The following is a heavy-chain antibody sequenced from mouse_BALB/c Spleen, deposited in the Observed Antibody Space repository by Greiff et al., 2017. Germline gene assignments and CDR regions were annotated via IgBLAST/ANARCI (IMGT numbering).Heavy chain of an antibody. J-gene: IGHJ2*01. CDR3: ARLGYGNYYFDY. D-gene: IGHD2-1*01. CDR2: ISYSGST. Sequence: EVQLQESGPGLVKPSQSLSLTCTVTGYSITSDYAWNWIRQFPGNKLEWMGYISYSGSTSYNPSLKSRISITRDTSKNQFFLQLNSVTTEDTATYYCARLGYGNYYFDYWGQGTTLTVSS. V-gene: IGHV3-2*02. CDR1: GYSITSDYA.